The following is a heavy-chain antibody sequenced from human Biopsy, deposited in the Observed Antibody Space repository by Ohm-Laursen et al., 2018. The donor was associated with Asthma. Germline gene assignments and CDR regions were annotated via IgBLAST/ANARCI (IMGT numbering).Heavy chain of an antibody. J-gene: IGHJ5*02. D-gene: IGHD2-15*01. CDR2: VSHTGST. Sequence: DTLSLTCTVSGGSIRSHDWTWIRLPPGKGLEYIGDVSHTGSTNYNPSLKSRVTMSLDTSKNQFSLRLTSVTPADTAVYYCARLADCSGGACYSYGWFDPWGQRTRVTVSS. CDR1: GGSIRSHD. CDR3: ARLADCSGGACYSYGWFDP. V-gene: IGHV4-59*07.